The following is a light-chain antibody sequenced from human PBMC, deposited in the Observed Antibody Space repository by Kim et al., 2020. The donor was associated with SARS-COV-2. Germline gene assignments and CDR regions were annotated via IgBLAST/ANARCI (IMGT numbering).Light chain of an antibody. CDR2: GKN. CDR3: NSRDSSGNLYV. V-gene: IGLV3-19*01. CDR1: SLRSYY. J-gene: IGLJ1*01. Sequence: ALGQTVRITCQGDSLRSYYASWYQQKPGQDPVLVIYGKNNRPSGIPDRFSGSSSGNTASLTITGAQAEDEADYYCNSRDSSGNLYVFGTGTKVTVL.